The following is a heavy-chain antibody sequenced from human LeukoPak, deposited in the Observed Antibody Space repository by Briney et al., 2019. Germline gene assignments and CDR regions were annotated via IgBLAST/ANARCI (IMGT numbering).Heavy chain of an antibody. J-gene: IGHJ4*02. CDR1: DGSFSGYY. CDR3: ARDLLNEGNHLDY. V-gene: IGHV4-34*01. Sequence: SETLSLTCAVYDGSFSGYYWSWIRQPPGKGLEWIGEINHSGSTNYNPSLKSRVTISVDTSKNQFSLKLSSVTAADTAVYYCARDLLNEGNHLDYWGQGTLVTVSS. D-gene: IGHD4-23*01. CDR2: INHSGST.